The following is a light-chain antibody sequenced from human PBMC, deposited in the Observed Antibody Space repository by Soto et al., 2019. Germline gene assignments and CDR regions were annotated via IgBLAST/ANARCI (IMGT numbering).Light chain of an antibody. V-gene: IGLV1-40*01. CDR1: SSNIGAGYD. CDR3: QSYDISLSAGV. CDR2: GNK. J-gene: IGLJ3*02. Sequence: QAVVTQPPSVSGAPGQRVTISCTGSSSNIGAGYDVHWYQQVPGTAPKLRIYGNKNRPSGVPDRFSGSKAGTSASLAITGLQDEDEADYYCQSYDISLSAGVFGGGTKVTVL.